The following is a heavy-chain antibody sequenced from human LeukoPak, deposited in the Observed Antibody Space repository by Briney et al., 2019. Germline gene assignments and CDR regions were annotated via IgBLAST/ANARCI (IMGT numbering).Heavy chain of an antibody. Sequence: SETLSLTCAVYGGSFSGYYWSWIRQPPGKGLEWIGEINHSGSTNYNPSLKSRVTISVETSKNQFSLKLSSVTAADTAVYYCARVRRPSITMVRGVIDYWGQGTLVTVSS. V-gene: IGHV4-34*01. D-gene: IGHD3-10*01. CDR1: GGSFSGYY. J-gene: IGHJ4*02. CDR2: INHSGST. CDR3: ARVRRPSITMVRGVIDY.